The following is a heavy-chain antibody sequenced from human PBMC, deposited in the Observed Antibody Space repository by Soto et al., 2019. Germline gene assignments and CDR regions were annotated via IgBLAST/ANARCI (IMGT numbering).Heavy chain of an antibody. CDR3: VKEGYMRSDWYGQFDY. D-gene: IGHD6-19*01. CDR2: ISSYGADT. Sequence: PWGSLRLSCSASGFTFNSYALHWVREAPGKGLEFVSAISSYGADTYYADSVKGRFAISRDNSKNTLYLQMSSLRAEDTALYYCVKEGYMRSDWYGQFDYWGQGALVTVSS. J-gene: IGHJ4*02. V-gene: IGHV3-64D*06. CDR1: GFTFNSYA.